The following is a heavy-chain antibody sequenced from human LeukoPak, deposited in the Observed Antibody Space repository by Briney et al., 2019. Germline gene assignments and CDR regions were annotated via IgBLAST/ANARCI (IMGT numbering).Heavy chain of an antibody. V-gene: IGHV3-23*01. CDR2: ISPSGDIT. J-gene: IGHJ4*02. CDR1: GFTFSNHG. D-gene: IGHD5-12*01. CDR3: AKDDAWLRFGE. Sequence: GGSLRLSCAASGFTFSNHGMDWVRRAPGKGLEWVSGISPSGDITYYADSVKGRFTISRDNSKNTLYLEVISLAAEDTAVYYCAKDDAWLRFGEWSQGTLVTVSS.